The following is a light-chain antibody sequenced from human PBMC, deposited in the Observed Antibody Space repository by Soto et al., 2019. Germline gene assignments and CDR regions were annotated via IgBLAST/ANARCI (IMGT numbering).Light chain of an antibody. Sequence: EIVMTQSPATLSVSPGERASLSCRASHSGSSNLPWYQQKPGQAPRLLIYGASTRATGIPARFSRSGSGTEFTLTTSGLLSKAFALSYCQQYNNWPPLNCGGGTKVEIK. V-gene: IGKV3-15*01. CDR3: QQYNNWPPLN. J-gene: IGKJ4*01. CDR2: GAS. CDR1: HSGSSN.